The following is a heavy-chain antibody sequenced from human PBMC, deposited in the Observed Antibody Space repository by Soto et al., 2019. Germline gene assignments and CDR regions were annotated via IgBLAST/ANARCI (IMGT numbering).Heavy chain of an antibody. Sequence: SEPLALTGSVSVGAVSDKTYYWSWIRQPPGKRLEWIGYIYYSGNTFYNPSLKSRLTISIDTSKNQFSLKLSSVTAADTAVYYCARDVNGYTYFDFWGQGTLVTVSS. D-gene: IGHD5-12*01. J-gene: IGHJ4*02. V-gene: IGHV4-61*01. CDR3: ARDVNGYTYFDF. CDR1: VGAVSDKTYY. CDR2: IYYSGNT.